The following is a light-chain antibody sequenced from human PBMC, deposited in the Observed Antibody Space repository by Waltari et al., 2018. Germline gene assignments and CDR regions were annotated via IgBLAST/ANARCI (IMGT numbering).Light chain of an antibody. J-gene: IGKJ4*01. V-gene: IGKV1-5*03. CDR3: QQYNSFGLT. CDR1: QSISSV. CDR2: KAS. Sequence: DLQMTQAPSTLSASVGDSVPITCRASQSISSVLAWYQQKPGKAPKLLIYKASSLESGVPSRFSGSGSGTEFTLTISSLQPDDFATYYCQQYNSFGLTFGGGTKVEIK.